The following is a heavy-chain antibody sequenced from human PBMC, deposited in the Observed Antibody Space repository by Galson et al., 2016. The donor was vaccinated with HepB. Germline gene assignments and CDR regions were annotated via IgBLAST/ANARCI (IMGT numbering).Heavy chain of an antibody. CDR3: ARSLTGDAFYI. CDR1: GFTFSTYT. CDR2: ISSTESYI. J-gene: IGHJ3*02. Sequence: SLRLSCAASGFTFSTYTMNWVRQAPGKGLEWVSSISSTESYIYYADSVKGRFTISRDNAEDSLYLHMNSLRADDTAVYYCARSLTGDAFYIWGQGTMVTVSS. V-gene: IGHV3-21*01. D-gene: IGHD3-10*01.